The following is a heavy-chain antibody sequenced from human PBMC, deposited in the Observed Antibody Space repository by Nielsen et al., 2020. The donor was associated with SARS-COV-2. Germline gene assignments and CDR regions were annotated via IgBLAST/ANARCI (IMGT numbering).Heavy chain of an antibody. CDR1: GFTLSKAY. J-gene: IGHJ4*02. Sequence: GESLKISCAASGFTLSKAYMSWVRQAPGKGLESVGRIKSEIHGGTIDDAVPVKGRFSISRDDSKNTLFLQMNSLKTEDTGVYYCTALDYADYIAVYWGQGTLVTVSS. CDR3: TALDYADYIAVY. V-gene: IGHV3-15*01. CDR2: IKSEIHGGTI. D-gene: IGHD4-17*01.